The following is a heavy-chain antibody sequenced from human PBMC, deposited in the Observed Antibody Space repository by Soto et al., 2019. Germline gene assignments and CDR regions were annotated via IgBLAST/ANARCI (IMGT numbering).Heavy chain of an antibody. CDR2: IVGSGDGT. CDR3: AKGPRSSFAYYFDY. V-gene: IGHV3-23*01. J-gene: IGHJ4*02. Sequence: GGSLRLSCAASGFTFSSYAMSWVRQAPGKGLEWVSTIVGSGDGTFSADSVKGRFTLSRDNSKSTLHLQMNSLRAEDTAVYYCAKGPRSSFAYYFDYWGQGTVVTVSS. CDR1: GFTFSSYA. D-gene: IGHD3-10*01.